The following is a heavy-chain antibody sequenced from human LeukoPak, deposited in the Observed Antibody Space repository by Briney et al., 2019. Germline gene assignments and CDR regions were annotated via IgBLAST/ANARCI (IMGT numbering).Heavy chain of an antibody. CDR2: ISSSSRTI. V-gene: IGHV3-48*01. J-gene: IGHJ4*02. CDR3: ARDHYGDYGVDY. CDR1: GFTFSSYS. D-gene: IGHD4-17*01. Sequence: PGGSLRLSCAASGFTFSSYSMNWVRQAPRKGLEWVSYISSSSRTIYYADSVKGRFTISRDNAKNSLYLQMNSLRAEDTAVYYCARDHYGDYGVDYWGQGTLVTVSS.